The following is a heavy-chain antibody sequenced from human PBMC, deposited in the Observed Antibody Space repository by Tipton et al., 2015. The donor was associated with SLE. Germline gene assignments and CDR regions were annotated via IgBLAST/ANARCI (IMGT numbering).Heavy chain of an antibody. CDR2: IIHSGVT. D-gene: IGHD1-1*01. J-gene: IGHJ4*02. Sequence: GLVKPSQTLSLSCAVSGGSFNGYFWTWIRQPPGKGLEWIAEIIHSGVTNYNPSLRSRVNISVDMSKSQVSLKLSSVTAADTAVYYCARVAPTEVFDYWGQGTLVTVSS. CDR3: ARVAPTEVFDY. V-gene: IGHV4-34*12. CDR1: GGSFNGYF.